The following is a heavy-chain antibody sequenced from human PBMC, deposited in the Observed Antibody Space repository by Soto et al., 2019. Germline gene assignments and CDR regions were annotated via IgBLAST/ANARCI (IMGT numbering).Heavy chain of an antibody. CDR3: AKDQIKYSSGLNWFDP. J-gene: IGHJ5*02. CDR1: GFTFSSYA. Sequence: PGGSLRVSCAASGFTFSSYAMSWVRQAPGKGLEWVSAISGSGGSTYYADSVKGRFTISRDNSKNTLYLQMNSLRAEDTAVYYCAKDQIKYSSGLNWFDPWGQGTLVTVSS. D-gene: IGHD6-19*01. V-gene: IGHV3-23*01. CDR2: ISGSGGST.